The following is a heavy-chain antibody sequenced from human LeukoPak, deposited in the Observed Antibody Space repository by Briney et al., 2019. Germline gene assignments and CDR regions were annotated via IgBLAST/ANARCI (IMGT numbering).Heavy chain of an antibody. D-gene: IGHD4-23*01. CDR1: GFTFSGSA. Sequence: GGSLRLSCAASGFTFSGSAMSWVRQAPGKGLEWVANIKQDGSTKNYVDSVKGRFTISRDNAYNSLYLQMNSLRAEDTAVYYCARDYGGNLDYWGQGTLVTVSS. V-gene: IGHV3-7*05. CDR2: IKQDGSTK. J-gene: IGHJ4*02. CDR3: ARDYGGNLDY.